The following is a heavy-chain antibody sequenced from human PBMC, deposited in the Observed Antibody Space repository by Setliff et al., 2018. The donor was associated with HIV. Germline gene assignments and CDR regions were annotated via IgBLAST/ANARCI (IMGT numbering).Heavy chain of an antibody. CDR2: INPSGNT. D-gene: IGHD5-18*01. V-gene: IGHV4-34*01. CDR3: ARSGPNKWIHLYH. J-gene: IGHJ5*02. CDR1: GESFSGYY. Sequence: SETLSLTCAVYGESFSGYYWTWIRQSPKKGLEWIGDINPSGNTNYNPSLKSRLTISGDTSKNQFSLNLSSVTAADTAVYYCARSGPNKWIHLYHWAQGALVTVAS.